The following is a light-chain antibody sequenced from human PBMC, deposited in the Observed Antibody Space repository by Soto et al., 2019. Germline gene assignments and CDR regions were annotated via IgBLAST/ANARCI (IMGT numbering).Light chain of an antibody. CDR2: GAS. Sequence: EIVLTQSPGTLSLSPGESATLSCRASQSVSSSYLAWYQQKPGQAPRLLIYGASSRATGIPDRFSGSGSGTDFTLTISRLEPEEFAVYYCQQYGSSPWTFGQGTKV. CDR1: QSVSSSY. CDR3: QQYGSSPWT. J-gene: IGKJ1*01. V-gene: IGKV3-20*01.